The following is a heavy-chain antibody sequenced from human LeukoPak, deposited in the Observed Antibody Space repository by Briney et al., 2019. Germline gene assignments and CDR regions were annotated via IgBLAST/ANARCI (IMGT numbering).Heavy chain of an antibody. D-gene: IGHD2-2*01. CDR3: ARDRGAHCSSTSCYWGYFDY. CDR1: GITVSSYY. V-gene: IGHV3-66*01. Sequence: GGSLRLSCAASGITVSSYYMSWVRQAPGKGLEWVSVIYSGGSTYYADSVKGRFTISRDNSKNTLYLQMNSLRAEDTAVYYCARDRGAHCSSTSCYWGYFDYWGQGTLVTVSS. CDR2: IYSGGST. J-gene: IGHJ4*02.